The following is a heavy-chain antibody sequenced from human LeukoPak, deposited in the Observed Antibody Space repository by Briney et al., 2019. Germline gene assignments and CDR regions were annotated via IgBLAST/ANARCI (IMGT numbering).Heavy chain of an antibody. CDR1: GFTFSSYS. V-gene: IGHV3-48*04. Sequence: GGSLRLSCAASGFTFSSYSMNWVRQAPGKGLEWVSYISSSSSTISYADSVKGRFTASRDNAKSSLYLQMNSLRAEDTAVYYCARDVDRNYYYMDVWGKGTTVTVSS. CDR3: ARDVDRNYYYMDV. D-gene: IGHD3/OR15-3a*01. CDR2: ISSSSSTI. J-gene: IGHJ6*03.